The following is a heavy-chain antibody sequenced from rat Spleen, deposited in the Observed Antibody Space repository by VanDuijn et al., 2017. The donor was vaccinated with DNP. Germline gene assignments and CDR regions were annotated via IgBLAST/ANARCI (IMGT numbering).Heavy chain of an antibody. CDR1: GFTFSDYY. D-gene: IGHD4-3*01. CDR3: ARWNSGHFDY. Sequence: EVQLVESGGGLVQPGRSLKLSCAASGFTFSDYYMTWVRQAPTKGLEWVAYISYDGGGTYYGDSVKGRFTISRDNAKSTLYLQMNSLRSEDMATYYCARWNSGHFDYWGQGVMVTVSS. J-gene: IGHJ2*01. V-gene: IGHV5-22*01. CDR2: ISYDGGGT.